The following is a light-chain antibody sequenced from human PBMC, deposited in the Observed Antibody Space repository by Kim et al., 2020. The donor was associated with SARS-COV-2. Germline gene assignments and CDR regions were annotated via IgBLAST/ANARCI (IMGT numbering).Light chain of an antibody. CDR2: GAS. Sequence: SVSPGDRATRSCRASQSVSSNLAWYQQRPGQAPRLLIYGASARATGIPARFSGSGSGTEFTLTISSLQSEDFAVYYCQQYNSRPTFGPGTKVDIK. CDR3: QQYNSRPT. V-gene: IGKV3-15*01. J-gene: IGKJ3*01. CDR1: QSVSSN.